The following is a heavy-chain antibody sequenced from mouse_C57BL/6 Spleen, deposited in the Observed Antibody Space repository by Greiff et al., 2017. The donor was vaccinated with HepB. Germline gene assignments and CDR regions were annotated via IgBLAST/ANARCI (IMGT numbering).Heavy chain of an antibody. J-gene: IGHJ3*01. Sequence: VQLQQSGAELVRPGASVTLSCKASGYTFTDYEMHWVKQTPVHGLEWIGAIDPETGGTAYNQKFKGKAILTADKSSSTAYMELRSLTSEDSAVYYCTSPDWFAYWGQGTLVTVSA. CDR1: GYTFTDYE. CDR2: IDPETGGT. V-gene: IGHV1-15*01. CDR3: TSPDWFAY.